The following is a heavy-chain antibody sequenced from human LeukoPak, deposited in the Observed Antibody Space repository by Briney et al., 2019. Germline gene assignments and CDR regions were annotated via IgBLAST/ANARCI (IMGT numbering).Heavy chain of an antibody. CDR1: GGSISSYY. D-gene: IGHD6-19*01. Sequence: SETLSLTCTVSGGSISSYYWSWIRQPPGKGLEWIGYTYYSGSTNYNPSLKSRVTISVDTSKNQFSLKLSSVTAADTAVYYCARDSAYSSGWFTNWFDPWGQGTLVTVSS. CDR2: TYYSGST. V-gene: IGHV4-59*01. CDR3: ARDSAYSSGWFTNWFDP. J-gene: IGHJ5*02.